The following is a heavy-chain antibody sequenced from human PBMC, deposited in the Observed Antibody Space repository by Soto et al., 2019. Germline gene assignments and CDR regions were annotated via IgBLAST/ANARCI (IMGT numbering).Heavy chain of an antibody. D-gene: IGHD4-4*01. CDR1: RFTFISYG. V-gene: IGHV3-33*01. Sequence: PGGSLKLSCASLRFTFISYGMHWVRQAPSKGLVWVAFIWYDGSNKYYADSVKGRFTISRDNSKNTLYLQMNSLRAEDTAVYYCARDQEMATVYYYYGMDVWGQGTTVTVSS. J-gene: IGHJ6*02. CDR2: IWYDGSNK. CDR3: ARDQEMATVYYYYGMDV.